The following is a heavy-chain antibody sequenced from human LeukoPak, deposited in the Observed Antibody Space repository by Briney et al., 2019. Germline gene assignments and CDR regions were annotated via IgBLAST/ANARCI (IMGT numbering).Heavy chain of an antibody. CDR3: ASFSGSWDGFDY. V-gene: IGHV4-39*01. D-gene: IGHD6-13*01. J-gene: IGHJ4*02. Sequence: SETLSLTCTVSGGSISSSSYYWGWIRQPPGKRLEWSGSIYYSGSTYYNPSLKSRVTISVDTSKNQFSLKLSSVTAADTAVYYCASFSGSWDGFDYWGQGTLVTVSS. CDR1: GGSISSSSYY. CDR2: IYYSGST.